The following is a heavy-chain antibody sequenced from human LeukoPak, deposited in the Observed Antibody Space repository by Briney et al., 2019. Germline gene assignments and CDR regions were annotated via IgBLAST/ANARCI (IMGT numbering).Heavy chain of an antibody. D-gene: IGHD6-19*01. CDR2: INGGNGNT. CDR3: ARDGQWLVRGDY. CDR1: GYTFTTYA. V-gene: IGHV1-3*01. Sequence: ASVKVSCKASGYTFTTYAMHWVRQAPGQRLEWMGWINGGNGNTKYSQKSQDRVTMTTDTSTSTAYMELRSLRSDDTAVYYCARDGQWLVRGDYWGQGTLVTVSS. J-gene: IGHJ4*02.